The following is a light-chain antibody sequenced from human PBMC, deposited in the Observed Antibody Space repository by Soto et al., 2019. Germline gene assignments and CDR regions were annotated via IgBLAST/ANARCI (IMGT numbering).Light chain of an antibody. J-gene: IGKJ4*01. CDR3: QQATIFPLT. CDR2: GAS. V-gene: IGKV1-12*01. CDR1: QAFSNL. Sequence: DIQMTPSPSSVSASVGDRVIITCRASQAFSNLLAWYQQKPGKAPKLLTYGASTLQGGVPSRFRGSESGTDFTLTISSLQPEDSATYYCQQATIFPLTFSGGTEVEIK.